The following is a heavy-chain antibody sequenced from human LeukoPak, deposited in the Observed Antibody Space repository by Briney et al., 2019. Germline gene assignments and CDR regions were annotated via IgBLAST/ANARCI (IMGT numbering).Heavy chain of an antibody. D-gene: IGHD5-18*01. CDR2: INHSGST. Sequence: MTSETLSLTCAVYGGSFSGYYWSWIRQPPGKGLEWIGEINHSGSTNYNPSLKSRVTISVDTSKNQFSLKLSSVTAADTAVYYCASSWIQLWLGFWGQGTLVTVSS. CDR3: ASSWIQLWLGF. J-gene: IGHJ4*02. V-gene: IGHV4-34*01. CDR1: GGSFSGYY.